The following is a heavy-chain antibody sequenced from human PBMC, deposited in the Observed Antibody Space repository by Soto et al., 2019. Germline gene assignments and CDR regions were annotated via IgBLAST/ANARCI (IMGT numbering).Heavy chain of an antibody. CDR1: GFTFSSYP. V-gene: IGHV3-23*01. J-gene: IGHJ4*02. CDR2: ISGSGGST. D-gene: IGHD4-17*01. Sequence: PGGSLRLSCAASGFTFSSYPMSWVRQAPGKGLEWVSAISGSGGSTYYADSVKGRFTISRDNSKNTLYLQMNSLRAEDTAVYYCAKDLADYGDHDYWGQGTLVTVSS. CDR3: AKDLADYGDHDY.